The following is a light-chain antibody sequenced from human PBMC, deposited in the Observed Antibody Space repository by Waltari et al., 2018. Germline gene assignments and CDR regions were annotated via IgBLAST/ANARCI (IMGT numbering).Light chain of an antibody. CDR1: SDIDVGTYT. V-gene: IGLV5-45*01. CDR3: MIWHTVNVL. CDR2: YKSDSDN. Sequence: QAVLTQPASLSASPGASASLTCTLRSDIDVGTYTIYWYQQKPGSPPQFLLRYKSDSDNRQGSGVPSRFSGSKDTSANAAILLISGLQSEDEADYYCMIWHTVNVLFGGGTKLTVL. J-gene: IGLJ2*01.